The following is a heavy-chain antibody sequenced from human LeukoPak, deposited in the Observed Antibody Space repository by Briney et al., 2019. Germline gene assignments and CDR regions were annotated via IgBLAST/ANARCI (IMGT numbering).Heavy chain of an antibody. D-gene: IGHD2-2*01. Sequence: SVKVSCKASGGTFSSYTISWLGQAPGKGLEWMGRIIPILGIANYAQKFQGRVTITADKSTSTAYMELSSLRSEDTAVYYCARESFPAASDYWGQGTLVTVSS. CDR1: GGTFSSYT. CDR2: IIPILGIA. V-gene: IGHV1-69*04. J-gene: IGHJ4*02. CDR3: ARESFPAASDY.